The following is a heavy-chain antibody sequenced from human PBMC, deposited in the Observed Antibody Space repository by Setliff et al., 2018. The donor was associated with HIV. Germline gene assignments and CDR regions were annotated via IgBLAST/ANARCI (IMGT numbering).Heavy chain of an antibody. CDR1: GVSTSSTSYY. CDR2: IYYSGNT. D-gene: IGHD3-16*02. J-gene: IGHJ4*02. Sequence: PSETLSLTCTVSGVSTSSTSYYWGWIRQPPGKGLEWIGYIYYSGNTYYNPSLKSRVTISVDTSKNQFSLKLSSVTAADTAVYHCARRVILSYGYYFDYWGQGTLVTVSS. CDR3: ARRVILSYGYYFDY. V-gene: IGHV4-39*01.